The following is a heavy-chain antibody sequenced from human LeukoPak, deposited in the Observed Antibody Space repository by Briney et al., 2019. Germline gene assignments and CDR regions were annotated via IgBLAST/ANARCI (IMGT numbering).Heavy chain of an antibody. V-gene: IGHV4-39*07. D-gene: IGHD4-11*01. CDR2: IHYTGST. CDR3: ARDRGGYSNYENWFDP. Sequence: PETLSLICTVSGGSISGSIYYWGWIRQSPGKGLESIGNIHYTGSTYYNPSLKSRVTISVDTSKNQFSLKLSSVTAADTAVYYCARDRGGYSNYENWFDPWGQGTLVTVSS. CDR1: GGSISGSIYY. J-gene: IGHJ5*02.